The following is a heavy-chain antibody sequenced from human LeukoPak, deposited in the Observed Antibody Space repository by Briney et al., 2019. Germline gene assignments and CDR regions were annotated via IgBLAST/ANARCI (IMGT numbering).Heavy chain of an antibody. J-gene: IGHJ4*02. CDR2: ITNSGGST. D-gene: IGHD6-19*01. V-gene: IGHV3-23*01. Sequence: GGSLRLSCVASGFAFGDYAMCWVRQAPGKGLEWVSAITNSGGSTYYADSVKGRFTISRDNPKNTLYLQMKSLRVEDTAVYYCVKEAVTPHFDYWGQGTLVTVSS. CDR1: GFAFGDYA. CDR3: VKEAVTPHFDY.